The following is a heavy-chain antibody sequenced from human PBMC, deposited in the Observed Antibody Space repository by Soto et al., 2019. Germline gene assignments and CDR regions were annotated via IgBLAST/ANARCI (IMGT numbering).Heavy chain of an antibody. D-gene: IGHD3-10*01. Sequence: PGGSLRLSCAASGFTFSSYAMSWVRQAPGKGLEWVSAISGSGGSTYYADSVKGRFTISRDNSKNTLYLQMNSLRAEDTAVYYCAKDAEGVAYYYYYMDVWGKGTTVTVSS. CDR1: GFTFSSYA. J-gene: IGHJ6*03. CDR3: AKDAEGVAYYYYYMDV. V-gene: IGHV3-23*01. CDR2: ISGSGGST.